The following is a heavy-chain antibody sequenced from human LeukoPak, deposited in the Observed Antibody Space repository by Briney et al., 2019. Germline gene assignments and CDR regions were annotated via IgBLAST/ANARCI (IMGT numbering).Heavy chain of an antibody. J-gene: IGHJ6*02. CDR3: ARRIAVAGTRDSNGMDV. Sequence: GGSLRLSCAASGFTFSSYSMNWVRQAPGKGLEWVSYISSSSSTIYYADSVKGRFTISRDNAKNSLYLQMNSLRDEDTAVYYCARRIAVAGTRDSNGMDVWGQGTTVTVSS. V-gene: IGHV3-48*02. CDR2: ISSSSSTI. D-gene: IGHD6-19*01. CDR1: GFTFSSYS.